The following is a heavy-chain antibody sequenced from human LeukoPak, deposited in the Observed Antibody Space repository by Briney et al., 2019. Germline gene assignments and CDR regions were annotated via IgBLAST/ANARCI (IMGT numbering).Heavy chain of an antibody. Sequence: GGSLRLSCAASGLTFSSYAMHWVRQAPGKGLEWVAVISFDGNNKYYADSVKGRFTISRDNSENTLYLQVNSLRPEDTAVYYCAKAVSRPYYFYYCMDVWGKGTTVTVSS. J-gene: IGHJ6*03. D-gene: IGHD1-14*01. CDR3: AKAVSRPYYFYYCMDV. CDR2: ISFDGNNK. CDR1: GLTFSSYA. V-gene: IGHV3-30*18.